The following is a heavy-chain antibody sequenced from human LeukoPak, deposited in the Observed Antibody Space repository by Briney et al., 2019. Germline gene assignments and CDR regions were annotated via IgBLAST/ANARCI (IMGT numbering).Heavy chain of an antibody. V-gene: IGHV3-53*01. D-gene: IGHD1-26*01. CDR1: DFSVTGKY. Sequence: GGSLRLSCAASDFSVTGKYMTWVRQAPGKGLEWVSGISWNSGSIGYADSVKGRFTISRDNSKNTLYLQMNSLRAEDMAVYYCAIPYSGSYPPLSDWGQGTLVTVSS. J-gene: IGHJ4*02. CDR2: ISWNSGSI. CDR3: AIPYSGSYPPLSD.